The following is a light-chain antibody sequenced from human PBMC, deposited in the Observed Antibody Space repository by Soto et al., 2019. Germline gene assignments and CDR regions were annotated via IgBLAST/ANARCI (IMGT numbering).Light chain of an antibody. CDR2: WAS. J-gene: IGKJ4*01. CDR1: QSVLYSSNNKNY. Sequence: DIVMTQSPDSLAVSLGERATINCKSSQSVLYSSNNKNYLAWYQQKPGQPPKLLIYWASTRESGVPDRFSGSGSVTDFTLTISILQAEDVEVYYCQQYYSTPLTFGGGTKVEIK. CDR3: QQYYSTPLT. V-gene: IGKV4-1*01.